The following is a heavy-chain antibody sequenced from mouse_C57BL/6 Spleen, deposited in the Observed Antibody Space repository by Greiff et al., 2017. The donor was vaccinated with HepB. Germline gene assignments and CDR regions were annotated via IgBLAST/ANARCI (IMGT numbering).Heavy chain of an antibody. D-gene: IGHD1-1*01. V-gene: IGHV3-6*01. Sequence: VQLQQSGPGLVKPSQSLSLTCSVTGYSITSGYYWNWIRQFPGNKLEWMGYISYDGSNNYNPSLKNRISITRDTSKNQFFLKLNSVTTEDTATYYCAREYTTVVARGYFDVWGTGTTVTVSS. CDR3: AREYTTVVARGYFDV. CDR1: GYSITSGYY. J-gene: IGHJ1*03. CDR2: ISYDGSN.